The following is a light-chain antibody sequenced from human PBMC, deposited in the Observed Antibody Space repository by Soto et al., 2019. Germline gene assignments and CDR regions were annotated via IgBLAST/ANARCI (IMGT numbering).Light chain of an antibody. J-gene: IGKJ4*01. CDR1: QSVLYSSNNKNY. Sequence: DIVMTQSPDSLAVSLGERATINCKSSQSVLYSSNNKNYLAWYQQKPGQPPKLLIYWASTRESGVPDRFSGSGSGTDFTLTISSLQAEDAAVYYCQQYYSHPPLTFGGGTKVDIK. CDR2: WAS. V-gene: IGKV4-1*01. CDR3: QQYYSHPPLT.